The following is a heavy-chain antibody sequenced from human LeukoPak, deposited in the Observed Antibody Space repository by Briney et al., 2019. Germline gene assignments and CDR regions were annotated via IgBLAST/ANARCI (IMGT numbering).Heavy chain of an antibody. CDR3: AKYPQGGYHHYYMDV. Sequence: SVKVSCKASGGTFSSYAISWVRQAPGQGLEWMGGIIPIFGTANYAQKFQGRVTITTDESTSTAYMELSSLRSEDTAVYYCAKYPQGGYHHYYMDVWGKGTTVTVSS. J-gene: IGHJ6*03. V-gene: IGHV1-69*05. CDR1: GGTFSSYA. D-gene: IGHD2-2*02. CDR2: IIPIFGTA.